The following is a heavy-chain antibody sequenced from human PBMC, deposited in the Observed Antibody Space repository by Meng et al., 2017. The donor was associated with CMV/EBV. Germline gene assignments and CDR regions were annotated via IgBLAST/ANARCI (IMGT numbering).Heavy chain of an antibody. CDR3: ARAGYDSSGEQFDY. V-gene: IGHV4-34*01. Sequence: SQTRSLTGAVYGGSFSGYYWSWIRQPPGKGLEWIGEINHSGSTNYNPSLKSRVTISVDTSKNQFSLKLSSVTAADTAVYYCARAGYDSSGEQFDYWGQGTLVTVSS. CDR2: INHSGST. D-gene: IGHD3-22*01. J-gene: IGHJ4*02. CDR1: GGSFSGYY.